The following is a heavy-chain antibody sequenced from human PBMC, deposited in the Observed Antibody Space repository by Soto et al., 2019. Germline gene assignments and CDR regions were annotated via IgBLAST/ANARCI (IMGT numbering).Heavy chain of an antibody. CDR3: ARGTYDFWSCYPYYYYYYGMDV. Sequence: SETLSLTCTVSGGSISSYYWGWIRQPAGKGLEWIGRIYTSGSTNYNPSLKSRVTMSADTSKNQFSLKLSSVTAADTAVYYCARGTYDFWSCYPYYYYYYGMDVWGQGTTVTVSS. CDR2: IYTSGST. V-gene: IGHV4-4*07. D-gene: IGHD3-3*01. J-gene: IGHJ6*02. CDR1: GGSISSYY.